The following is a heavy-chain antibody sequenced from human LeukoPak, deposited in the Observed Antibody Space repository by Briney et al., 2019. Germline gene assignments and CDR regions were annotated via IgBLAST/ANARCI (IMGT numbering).Heavy chain of an antibody. CDR3: ARGSHYYYYMDV. V-gene: IGHV3-48*03. Sequence: GGSLRLSCAASGFTFSSYEMNWVRQAPGKGLEWVSYISSRGSTKFYADSVKGRFTISRDNAKNSLYLQMNSLRAEDTAVYYCARGSHYYYYMDVWGKGTTVTISS. CDR1: GFTFSSYE. CDR2: ISSRGSTK. J-gene: IGHJ6*03. D-gene: IGHD1-26*01.